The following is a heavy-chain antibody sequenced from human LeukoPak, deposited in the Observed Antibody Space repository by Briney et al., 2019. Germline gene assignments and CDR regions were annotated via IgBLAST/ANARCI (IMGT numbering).Heavy chain of an antibody. Sequence: GESLKMSCKASGYSFSTHWIGWVRQMPGKGLEWMGLIFPGDSDIRYSPSFQGQLTFSADTSINTAFLQWSSLMPSDTAIYYCARSSVTTTGGAFDYWGQGTLVTVSS. CDR3: ARSSVTTTGGAFDY. CDR1: GYSFSTHW. V-gene: IGHV5-51*01. D-gene: IGHD4-17*01. J-gene: IGHJ4*02. CDR2: IFPGDSDI.